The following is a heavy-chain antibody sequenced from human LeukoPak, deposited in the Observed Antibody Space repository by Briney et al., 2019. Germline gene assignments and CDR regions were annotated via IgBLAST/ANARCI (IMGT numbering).Heavy chain of an antibody. Sequence: GGSLRLSCAASGFTFKSYAMSWVRQAPGKGLEWVSAISGSGGSTYYADSVKGRFTISRDNSNNTLYLQINSLRAEDKVVYYWSKEEYGKIKDWGQRTMVTVSS. CDR3: SKEEYGKIKD. D-gene: IGHD2/OR15-2a*01. V-gene: IGHV3-23*01. CDR2: ISGSGGST. CDR1: GFTFKSYA. J-gene: IGHJ3*01.